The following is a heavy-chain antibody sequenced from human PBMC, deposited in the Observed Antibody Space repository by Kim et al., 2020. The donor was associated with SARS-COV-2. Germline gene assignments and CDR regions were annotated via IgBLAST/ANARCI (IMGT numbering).Heavy chain of an antibody. CDR2: MTFDGNA. J-gene: IGHJ4*01. V-gene: IGHV3-30*18. D-gene: IGHD3-3*01. CDR3: AKDFRVQNRSATYFDS. Sequence: GGSLRLSCSASGFSSNTYGMHWVRQAPGKGLEWVAVMTFDGNAYYTNSVKGRFTISRDNSKNTLYLHMNSLRDEDTAIYYCAKDFRVQNRSATYFDSRG. CDR1: GFSSNTYG.